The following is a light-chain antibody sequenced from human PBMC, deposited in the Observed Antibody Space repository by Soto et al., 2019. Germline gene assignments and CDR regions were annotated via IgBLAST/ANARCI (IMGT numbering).Light chain of an antibody. CDR2: EVT. V-gene: IGLV2-14*03. CDR1: SSDVGGYNF. CDR3: KSYAGSNTYV. Sequence: QSALTQPASVSGSPGQSITISCTGTSSDVGGYNFVSWYQQHPGKAPKLLIYEVTRRPSGVSNRFSGSKSGNTASLTLSGLQAEDEADYFCKSYAGSNTYVFGSGTKLTVL. J-gene: IGLJ1*01.